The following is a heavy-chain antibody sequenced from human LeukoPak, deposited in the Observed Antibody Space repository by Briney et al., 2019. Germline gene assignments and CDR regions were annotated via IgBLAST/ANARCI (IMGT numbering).Heavy chain of an antibody. J-gene: IGHJ6*04. Sequence: SETLSLTCTVPGGSISSYYWSWIRQPPGKGLEWIGYIYYSGSTNYNPSLKSRVTISVDTSKNQFSLKLSSVTAAYTAVYYCASLGAPRDVWGKGTTVTVSS. V-gene: IGHV4-59*08. CDR1: GGSISSYY. D-gene: IGHD3-16*01. CDR3: ASLGAPRDV. CDR2: IYYSGST.